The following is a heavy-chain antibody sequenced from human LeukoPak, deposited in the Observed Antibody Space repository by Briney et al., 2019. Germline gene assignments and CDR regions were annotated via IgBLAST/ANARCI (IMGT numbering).Heavy chain of an antibody. CDR1: GGSISSGGYY. Sequence: PSETLSLTCTVSGGSISSGGYYWSWIRQHPGKGLEWIGYIYSSGSTYYNPSLKSRVTISVDTSKNQFSLKLRSVTAAETAVYYCARDPQSGDHFCDYWGQGTLVTVSS. CDR2: IYSSGST. V-gene: IGHV4-31*03. J-gene: IGHJ4*02. CDR3: ARDPQSGDHFCDY. D-gene: IGHD4-17*01.